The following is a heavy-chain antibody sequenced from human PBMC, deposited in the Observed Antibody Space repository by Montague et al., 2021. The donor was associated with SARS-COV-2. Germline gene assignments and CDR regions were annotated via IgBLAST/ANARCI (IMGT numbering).Heavy chain of an antibody. Sequence: SETLSLTCAVYGGSFSAFYWDWIRQSPEKGLEWIGEIDHNGLTKSNPSLGSRFITSVAKSKSQFSLKVTSLTAADSAMYYCAARKYVYGSGRTWFDYWSQGTLVTVSS. D-gene: IGHD3-10*01. J-gene: IGHJ5*01. V-gene: IGHV4-34*01. CDR2: IDHNGLT. CDR1: GGSFSAFY. CDR3: AARKYVYGSGRTWFDY.